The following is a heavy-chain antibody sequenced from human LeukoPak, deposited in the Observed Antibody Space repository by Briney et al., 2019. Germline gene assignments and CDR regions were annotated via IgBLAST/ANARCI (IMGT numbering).Heavy chain of an antibody. D-gene: IGHD5-18*01. CDR2: IYPGDSAT. V-gene: IGHV5-51*01. Sequence: GESLKISCKGSGYSFTKYWIAWVRQMPGKGLEWMGIIYPGDSATRYSPSFQGQVTISVDKSISTAYLQWSSLKASDTAMYHCAIHDTSKGMDVWGQGTTVTVS. J-gene: IGHJ6*02. CDR3: AIHDTSKGMDV. CDR1: GYSFTKYW.